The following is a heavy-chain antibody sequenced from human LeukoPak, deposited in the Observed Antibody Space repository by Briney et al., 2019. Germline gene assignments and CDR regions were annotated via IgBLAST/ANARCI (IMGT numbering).Heavy chain of an antibody. CDR1: GGSISSSTYY. CDR2: INYSGST. Sequence: PSETLSRTCTVSGGSISSSTYYWGWIREPPGKGLEWIGSINYSGSTYYNPSLKSRVTILVDTSKNQFFLKLSSVTAADTAVYYCARQWFFWGQGTLVTVSS. V-gene: IGHV4-39*01. D-gene: IGHD3-10*01. J-gene: IGHJ4*02. CDR3: ARQWFF.